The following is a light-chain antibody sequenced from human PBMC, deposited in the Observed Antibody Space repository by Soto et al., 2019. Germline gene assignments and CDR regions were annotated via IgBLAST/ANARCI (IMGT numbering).Light chain of an antibody. J-gene: IGKJ1*01. CDR2: GAS. Sequence: EIVLTQSPGTLSLSPGERATLSCRASQIVSSTFLAWYQQKPGQAPRLLIYGASTRATGIPDRFSGSGSGTDFPLIISRLEPEDFATDYCQQYGSSPRKFGQGTKVQIK. CDR3: QQYGSSPRK. V-gene: IGKV3-20*01. CDR1: QIVSSTF.